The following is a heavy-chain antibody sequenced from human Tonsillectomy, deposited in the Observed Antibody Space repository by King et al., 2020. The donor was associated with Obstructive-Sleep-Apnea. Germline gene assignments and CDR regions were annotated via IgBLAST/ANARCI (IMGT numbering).Heavy chain of an antibody. CDR1: GFNFNNYG. J-gene: IGHJ4*02. CDR2: IRYDGNNK. V-gene: IGHV3-30*02. D-gene: IGHD6-13*01. CDR3: AKDSHPNSWYLLYYFDC. Sequence: VQLVESGGGVVQPGGSLRLSCAASGFNFNNYGIHWVRQAPGKGLEWVAFIRYDGNNKYYSDSVKGRFTVSRDNSHNTLYLLMDSLRPEDTAVYDCAKDSHPNSWYLLYYFDCWGQGALVTVSS.